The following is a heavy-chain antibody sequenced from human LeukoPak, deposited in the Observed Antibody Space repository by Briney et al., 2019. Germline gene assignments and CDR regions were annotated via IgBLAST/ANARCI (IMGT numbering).Heavy chain of an antibody. CDR1: GFTFSSYS. Sequence: TGGSLRLSCAASGFTFSSYSMNWVRQAPGKGLEWVSSISSSSYIYYADSVKGRFTISRDNAKNTLSVLMNSLSAEDTAMYYCARSDYGYFYHWGQGTLVSVSS. CDR3: ARSDYGYFYH. V-gene: IGHV3-21*01. CDR2: ISSSSYI. D-gene: IGHD4/OR15-4a*01. J-gene: IGHJ1*01.